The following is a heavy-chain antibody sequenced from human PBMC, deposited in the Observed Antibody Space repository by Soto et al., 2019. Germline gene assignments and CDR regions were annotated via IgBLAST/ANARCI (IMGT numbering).Heavy chain of an antibody. CDR3: ASGYDWGWFDP. CDR1: GGSISSSSYY. CDR2: IYYSGST. J-gene: IGHJ5*02. D-gene: IGHD5-12*01. V-gene: IGHV4-39*01. Sequence: QLQLQESGPGLVKPSETLSLTCTVSGGSISSSSYYWGWIRQPPGKGLEWIGTIYYSGSTYYNPSLKTRVTISVDTSKNQFSLRLSSVTAADTAVYYWASGYDWGWFDPWGQGTLVTVSS.